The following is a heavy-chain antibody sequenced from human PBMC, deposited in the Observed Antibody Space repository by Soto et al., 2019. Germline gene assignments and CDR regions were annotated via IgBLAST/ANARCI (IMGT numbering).Heavy chain of an antibody. V-gene: IGHV3-23*01. CDR2: ISDSGGNT. D-gene: IGHD2-21*01. J-gene: IGHJ6*02. CDR3: AKDPPIPTLTIPRFYYYVMDV. Sequence: GGSLRLSCAASGFTFNSYAMSWVRQAPGKGLEWVSSISDSGGNTYYADSVKGQFTISRDNSKNTLYLQMNSLRAEDTAIYYCAKDPPIPTLTIPRFYYYVMDVWGQGTTVTVSS. CDR1: GFTFNSYA.